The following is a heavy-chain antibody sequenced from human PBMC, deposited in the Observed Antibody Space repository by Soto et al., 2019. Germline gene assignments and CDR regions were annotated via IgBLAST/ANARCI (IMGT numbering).Heavy chain of an antibody. V-gene: IGHV1-69*01. J-gene: IGHJ6*02. CDR1: GGTFSSYA. CDR3: ARRLLYTSHDYYYYGMDV. D-gene: IGHD4-4*01. CDR2: IIPIFGTA. Sequence: QVQLVQSGAEVKKPGSSVKVSCKASGGTFSSYAISRVRQAPGQGLEWMGGIIPIFGTANYAQKFQGRVTITADESTSTAYMELSSLRSEDTAVDYCARRLLYTSHDYYYYGMDVWGQGTTVTVSS.